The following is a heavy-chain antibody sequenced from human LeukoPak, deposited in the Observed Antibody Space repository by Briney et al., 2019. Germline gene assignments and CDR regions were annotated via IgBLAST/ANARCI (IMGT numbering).Heavy chain of an antibody. J-gene: IGHJ4*02. CDR2: ISYDGSNK. CDR1: GFTFSSYG. Sequence: GGSLRLSCAASGFTFSSYGMHRVRQAPGKGLEWVAVISYDGSNKYYADSVKGRFTISRDNSKNTLYLQMNSLRAEDTAVYYRVTATTPDGYFDYWGQGTLVTVSS. D-gene: IGHD5-12*01. V-gene: IGHV3-30*03. CDR3: VTATTPDGYFDY.